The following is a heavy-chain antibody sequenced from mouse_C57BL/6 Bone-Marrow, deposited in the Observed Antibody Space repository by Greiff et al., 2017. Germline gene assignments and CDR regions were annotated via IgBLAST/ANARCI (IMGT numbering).Heavy chain of an antibody. CDR2: IDPSASYT. V-gene: IGHV1-69*01. CDR3: ARDYFDY. CDR1: GYTFTSYW. J-gene: IGHJ2*01. Sequence: QVQLQQPGAELVMPGASVKLSCKASGYTFTSYWMHWVKQRPGQGLEWIGEIDPSASYTNYNQKFKGKSTLTVDKSSSSAYMQLSSLTSEDSAVYYCARDYFDYWGQGTTLTVSS.